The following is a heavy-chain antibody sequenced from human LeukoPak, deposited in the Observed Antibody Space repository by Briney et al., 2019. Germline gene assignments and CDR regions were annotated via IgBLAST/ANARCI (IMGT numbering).Heavy chain of an antibody. J-gene: IGHJ3*02. Sequence: SDTLSLTCVVSGHSIRSTNWWGWIRQPPGKGLEWIGYIYYSGSTYYNPSLRSRVTMSVDTSKNLLSLKLSSVTAVDTAVYYCARRYCSNTSCYYPDAFDIWGRGTMVTVSS. CDR1: GHSIRSTNW. CDR2: IYYSGST. V-gene: IGHV4-28*01. CDR3: ARRYCSNTSCYYPDAFDI. D-gene: IGHD2-2*01.